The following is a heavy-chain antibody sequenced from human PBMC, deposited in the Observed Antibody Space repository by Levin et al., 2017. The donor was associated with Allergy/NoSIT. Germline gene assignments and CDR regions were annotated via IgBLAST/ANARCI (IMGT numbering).Heavy chain of an antibody. J-gene: IGHJ6*02. D-gene: IGHD6-6*01. Sequence: TSQTLSLTCAVYGGSFSGYYWSWIRQPPGKGLEWIGEINHSGSTNYNPSLKSRVTISVDTSKNQFSLKLSSVTAADTAVYYCARGRRGSSSRPGIEGYYYYYYGMDVWGQGTTVTVSS. V-gene: IGHV4-34*01. CDR2: INHSGST. CDR1: GGSFSGYY. CDR3: ARGRRGSSSRPGIEGYYYYYYGMDV.